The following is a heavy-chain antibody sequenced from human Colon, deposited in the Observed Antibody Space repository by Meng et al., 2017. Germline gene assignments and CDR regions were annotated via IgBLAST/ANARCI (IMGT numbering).Heavy chain of an antibody. CDR2: VFHTGHT. CDR1: GISISSATY. Sequence: QVQLQESGPGLVKPSGTLSLTCAVSGISISSATYWSWVRQPPGKGLEWIGQVFHTGHTRYNPALESRVTISVDNSMDQFSLRLNSVSAADTAVYYCARDLGSGGSYGMDVWGQGTMVTVSS. D-gene: IGHD3-10*01. CDR3: ARDLGSGGSYGMDV. V-gene: IGHV4-4*02. J-gene: IGHJ6*02.